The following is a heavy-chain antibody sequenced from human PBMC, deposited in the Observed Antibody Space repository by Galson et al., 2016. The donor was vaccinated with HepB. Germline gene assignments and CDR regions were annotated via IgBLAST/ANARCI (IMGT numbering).Heavy chain of an antibody. CDR2: ISPHSGAT. J-gene: IGHJ4*02. Sequence: SVKVSCKALGYGLTDYYIYWVRQVPGQGPEWMGWISPHSGATKYAQKFQGRVTMTRDTSISTDYMELSSLRIDDTAIYYCASKRGLWLEPSPSLDYWGQGTLVTVSS. D-gene: IGHD6-19*01. CDR1: GYGLTDYY. CDR3: ASKRGLWLEPSPSLDY. V-gene: IGHV1-2*02.